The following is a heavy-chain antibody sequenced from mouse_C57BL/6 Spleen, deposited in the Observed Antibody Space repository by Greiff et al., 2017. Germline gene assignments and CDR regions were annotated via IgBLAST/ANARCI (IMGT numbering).Heavy chain of an antibody. CDR1: GYTFTSYW. Sequence: QVQLQKPGAELVKPGASVKMSCKASGYTFTSYWITWVKQRPGQGLEWIGDIYPGSGSTNYNEKFKSKATLTVDTSSSTAYMQLSSLTSEDSAVYYCAPIYYDYDRFAYWGQGTLVTVSA. V-gene: IGHV1-55*01. CDR3: APIYYDYDRFAY. D-gene: IGHD2-4*01. CDR2: IYPGSGST. J-gene: IGHJ3*01.